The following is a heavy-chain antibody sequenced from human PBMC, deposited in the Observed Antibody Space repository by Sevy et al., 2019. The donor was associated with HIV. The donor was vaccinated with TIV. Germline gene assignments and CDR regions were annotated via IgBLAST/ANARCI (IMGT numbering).Heavy chain of an antibody. V-gene: IGHV3-20*04. D-gene: IGHD3-22*01. Sequence: GGSLRLSCAASGFTFDDYDMSWVRQAPGKGLEWVSGINWNGVSISYADSVRGQFTISRDNAKNSLYLQMNSLRAEDTAFYYCARSGDDSSGFYYWWFDPWGQGTLVTVSS. CDR1: GFTFDDYD. J-gene: IGHJ5*02. CDR2: INWNGVSI. CDR3: ARSGDDSSGFYYWWFDP.